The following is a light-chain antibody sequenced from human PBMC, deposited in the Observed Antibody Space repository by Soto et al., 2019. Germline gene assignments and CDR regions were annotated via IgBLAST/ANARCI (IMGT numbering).Light chain of an antibody. CDR1: QSVSSN. J-gene: IGKJ1*01. CDR3: QQYDNWPPWT. V-gene: IGKV3D-15*01. Sequence: IVMTQTTDSLAVSLGERATLSCRASQSVSSNLAWFQQKPGQAPRLLIYGASTRANGIPARFSGSGSGTDFTLTISSLRSEDFAVYFCQQYDNWPPWTFGQGTKVDIK. CDR2: GAS.